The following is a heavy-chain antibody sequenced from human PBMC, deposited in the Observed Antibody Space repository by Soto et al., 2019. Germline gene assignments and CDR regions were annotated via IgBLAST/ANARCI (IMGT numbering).Heavy chain of an antibody. CDR3: ARDPKTSGGQHWAFNYFDS. CDR1: GFSFSISP. J-gene: IGHJ4*02. V-gene: IGHV3-30-3*01. Sequence: LRLSCAASGFSFSISPMHWVRQAPGKGPEWVALISYDGTNKFYADSVKGRFTIPRDNSKSTLYLQVDSLRPEDAAVYYCARDPKTSGGQHWAFNYFDSWGQGTLVTVSS. CDR2: ISYDGTNK. D-gene: IGHD7-27*01.